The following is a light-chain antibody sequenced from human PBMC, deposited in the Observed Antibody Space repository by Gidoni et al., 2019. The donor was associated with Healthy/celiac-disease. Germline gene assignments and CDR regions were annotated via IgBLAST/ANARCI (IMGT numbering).Light chain of an antibody. CDR2: EVS. Sequence: QSALTQPASVSGSPGQSITISCTGTSSDVGGYNYVYWYQQHPGKAPKLMIYEVSNRPSWVSNRFAGSKSGNTASLTISGLQAEDEADYYCSSYTSSSTLEVFGGGTKLTVL. V-gene: IGLV2-14*01. CDR1: SSDVGGYNY. CDR3: SSYTSSSTLEV. J-gene: IGLJ3*02.